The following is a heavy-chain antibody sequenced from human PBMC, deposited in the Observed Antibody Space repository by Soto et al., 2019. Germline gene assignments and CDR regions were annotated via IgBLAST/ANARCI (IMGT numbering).Heavy chain of an antibody. D-gene: IGHD3-10*01. J-gene: IGHJ5*02. CDR1: GYTFTSYY. Sequence: ASVKVSCKASGYTFTSYYMHWVRQAPGQGLEWMGIINPSGGSTGYAQKFQGRVTMTRDTSTSTVYMELSSLRSEDTAVYYCASSLWSNNWFDPWGQGTLVTVSS. CDR2: INPSGGST. CDR3: ASSLWSNNWFDP. V-gene: IGHV1-46*01.